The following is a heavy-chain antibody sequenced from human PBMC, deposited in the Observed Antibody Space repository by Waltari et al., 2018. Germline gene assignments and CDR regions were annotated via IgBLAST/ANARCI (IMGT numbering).Heavy chain of an antibody. CDR3: ARDGSITIFGVPADYYGMDV. D-gene: IGHD3-3*01. Sequence: EVQLVQSGAEVKKPGESLKISCKGSGYSFTSYWIGWVRQMPGKGLEWMGIIYPGDSDTRYSPSFQGQVPISADKSISTAYLQWSSLKASDTAMYYCARDGSITIFGVPADYYGMDVWGQGTTVTVSS. CDR1: GYSFTSYW. CDR2: IYPGDSDT. J-gene: IGHJ6*02. V-gene: IGHV5-51*03.